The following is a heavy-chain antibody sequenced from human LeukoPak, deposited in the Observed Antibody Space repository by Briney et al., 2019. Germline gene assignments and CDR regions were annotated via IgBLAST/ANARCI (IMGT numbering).Heavy chain of an antibody. D-gene: IGHD3-9*01. CDR1: VYTFTGYY. J-gene: IGHJ5*02. CDR3: ASGQLRYFDWFDP. V-gene: IGHV1-2*02. Sequence: ASVKVSCKASVYTFTGYYMHWVRQAPGQGLEWMGWINPNSGGTNYAQKFQGRVTMTRDTSISTAYMELSRLRSDDTAVHYCASGQLRYFDWFDPWGQGTLVTVSS. CDR2: INPNSGGT.